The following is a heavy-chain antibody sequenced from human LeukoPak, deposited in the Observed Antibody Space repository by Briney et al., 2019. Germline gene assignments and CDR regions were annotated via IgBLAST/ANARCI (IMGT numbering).Heavy chain of an antibody. D-gene: IGHD4-17*01. CDR2: ISSSRSTI. J-gene: IGHJ4*02. V-gene: IGHV3-48*02. CDR1: GFTFSNYN. CDR3: ARDYGDSGEYFDY. Sequence: GGSLRLSCAASGFTFSNYNMNWVRQAPGKGLEWVSYISSSRSTIYYADSVKGRFTISRDNAKNPLYLQMNSLRDEDTAVYYCARDYGDSGEYFDYWGQGTLVTVSS.